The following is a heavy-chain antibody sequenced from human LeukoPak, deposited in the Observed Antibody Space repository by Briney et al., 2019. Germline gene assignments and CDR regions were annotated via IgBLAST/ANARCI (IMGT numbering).Heavy chain of an antibody. D-gene: IGHD1-26*01. V-gene: IGHV3-30*04. CDR1: GFTFSSYA. Sequence: GRSLRLSCAASGFTFSSYAMHWVRQAPGKGLEWVAVISYDGSNKYYADSVKGRFTISRDNSKNTLYLQMNSLRAEDTAVYYCARGGPVGATPFDYWGQGTLVTVSS. CDR2: ISYDGSNK. CDR3: ARGGPVGATPFDY. J-gene: IGHJ4*02.